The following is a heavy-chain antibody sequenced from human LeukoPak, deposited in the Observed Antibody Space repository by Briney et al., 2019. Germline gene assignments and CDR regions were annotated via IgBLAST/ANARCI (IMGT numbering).Heavy chain of an antibody. CDR3: ARDSHLMLPGYHSGGYAFDI. V-gene: IGHV4-39*07. Sequence: SETLSLTCTVSGDSVTSTLYYWVWLRQPPGKGLEWIGHIYYTGTTYYNPSLKSRVTMSMDSSKNQFSLKLSSVTAADTAVYYCARDSHLMLPGYHSGGYAFDIWGQGTMVTVSS. CDR2: IYYTGTT. J-gene: IGHJ3*02. CDR1: GDSVTSTLYY. D-gene: IGHD2-8*02.